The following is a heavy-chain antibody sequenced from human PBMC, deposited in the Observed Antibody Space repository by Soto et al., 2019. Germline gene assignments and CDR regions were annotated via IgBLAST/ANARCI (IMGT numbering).Heavy chain of an antibody. D-gene: IGHD1-26*01. V-gene: IGHV1-8*01. J-gene: IGHJ6*02. CDR3: ARDPGSYYYYYGMDV. CDR1: GYTFTSYD. CDR2: MNPNSGNT. Sequence: ASVKVSCKASGYTFTSYDINWVRQATGQGLEWMGWMNPNSGNTGYAQKFQGRVTMTRNTSISTAYMELSSLRSEDTAVYYCARDPGSYYYYYGMDVWGQGTTVTVSS.